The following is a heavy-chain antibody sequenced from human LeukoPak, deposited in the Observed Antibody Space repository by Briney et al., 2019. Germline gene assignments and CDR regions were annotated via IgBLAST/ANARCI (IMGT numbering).Heavy chain of an antibody. CDR2: ISYDGSNK. Sequence: PGRSLRLSCAASGFTFSSYGMHWVRQAPGKGLEWVAVISYDGSNKYYADSVKGRFTISRDNSKNTLYLQMNSLRAEDTAVYYCANWGTYDSSGYYGDAFDIWGQGTMVTVSS. CDR3: ANWGTYDSSGYYGDAFDI. CDR1: GFTFSSYG. D-gene: IGHD3-22*01. J-gene: IGHJ3*02. V-gene: IGHV3-30*18.